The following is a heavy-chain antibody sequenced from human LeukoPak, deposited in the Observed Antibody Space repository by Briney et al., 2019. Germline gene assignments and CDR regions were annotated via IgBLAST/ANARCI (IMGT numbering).Heavy chain of an antibody. CDR3: TRSYCSSTSCSSPTSDY. J-gene: IGHJ4*02. CDR2: IRSKAYGGTT. D-gene: IGHD2-2*01. CDR1: GFTFGVYA. Sequence: PGRSLILSCTASGFTFGVYAMSGVRQAPGKGLEWVGFIRSKAYGGTTEYAASVKGRFTISRDDSKSIAYLQMNSLKTEDTAVYYCTRSYCSSTSCSSPTSDYRGQGTLVTVSS. V-gene: IGHV3-49*04.